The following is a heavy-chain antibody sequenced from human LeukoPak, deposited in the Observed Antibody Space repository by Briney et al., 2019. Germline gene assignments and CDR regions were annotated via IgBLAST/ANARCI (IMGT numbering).Heavy chain of an antibody. CDR3: ARDPGGLEMATIGANYGAFDI. CDR2: ISGSGGST. V-gene: IGHV3-23*01. D-gene: IGHD5-24*01. CDR1: GFTFSSYA. Sequence: GGSLRLSCAASGFTFSSYAMSWVRQAPGKGLEWVSAISGSGGSTYYADSVKGRFTISRDNSKNTLYLQTNSLRAEDTAVYYCARDPGGLEMATIGANYGAFDIWGQGTMVTVSS. J-gene: IGHJ3*02.